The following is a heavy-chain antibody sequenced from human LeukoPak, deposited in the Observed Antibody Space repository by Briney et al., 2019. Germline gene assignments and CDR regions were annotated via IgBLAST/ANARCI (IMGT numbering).Heavy chain of an antibody. Sequence: ASVKVSCKTSGYIFIDYHIHWVRQAPGQGFEWLGRISPKSGGTNFAQRFQGRVALTRDTSTSTAYMEMTSLTSDGTALYYCARAYSGGYSNWFDPWGQGTLVAVSS. D-gene: IGHD1-26*01. CDR2: ISPKSGGT. J-gene: IGHJ5*02. CDR3: ARAYSGGYSNWFDP. V-gene: IGHV1-2*06. CDR1: GYIFIDYH.